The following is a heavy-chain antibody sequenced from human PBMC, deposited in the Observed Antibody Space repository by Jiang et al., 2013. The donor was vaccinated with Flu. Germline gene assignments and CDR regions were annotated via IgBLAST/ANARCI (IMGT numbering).Heavy chain of an antibody. CDR1: GGSISSYY. Sequence: LTCTVSGGSISSYYWSWIRQPPGKGLEWIGYIYYSGSTNYNPSLKSRVTISVDTSKNQFSLKLSSVTAADTAVYYCATTHLGGGWLQSGEYYFDYWGQGTLVTVSS. J-gene: IGHJ4*02. CDR2: IYYSGST. V-gene: IGHV4-59*01. D-gene: IGHD5-24*01. CDR3: ATTHLGGGWLQSGEYYFDY.